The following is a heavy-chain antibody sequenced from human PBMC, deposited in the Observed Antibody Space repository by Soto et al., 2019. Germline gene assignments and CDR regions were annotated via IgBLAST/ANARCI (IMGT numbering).Heavy chain of an antibody. CDR1: GGSISSGGYS. Sequence: SETLSLTCAVSGGSISSGGYSWSWIRQPPGKGLEWIGYIYHSGSTYYNPSLKSRVTISVDRSKNQFSLELSSVTAADTAVYYCARGVTTVTTIDYWGQGTLVTVSS. J-gene: IGHJ4*02. CDR3: ARGVTTVTTIDY. V-gene: IGHV4-30-2*01. CDR2: IYHSGST. D-gene: IGHD4-17*01.